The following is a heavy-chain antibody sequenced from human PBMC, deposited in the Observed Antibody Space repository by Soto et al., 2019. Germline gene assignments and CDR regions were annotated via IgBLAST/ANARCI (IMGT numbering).Heavy chain of an antibody. D-gene: IGHD3-10*01. Sequence: QVQLQESGPGLVKPSQTLSLTCTVSGGSISSGDYYWSWIRQPPGKGLEWIGYIYYSGSTYYNPSLKSRVTISVDTSKNPFSLKLSSVTAADTAVYYCARGTYYYGSGSYYNYWGQGTLVTVSS. V-gene: IGHV4-30-4*01. CDR1: GGSISSGDYY. J-gene: IGHJ4*02. CDR2: IYYSGST. CDR3: ARGTYYYGSGSYYNY.